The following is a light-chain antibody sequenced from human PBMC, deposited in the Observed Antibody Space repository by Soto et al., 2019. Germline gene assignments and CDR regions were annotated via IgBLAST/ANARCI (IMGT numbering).Light chain of an antibody. CDR2: DTT. CDR3: FLSHRGALDWV. CDR1: TGAVTSGHF. V-gene: IGLV7-46*01. J-gene: IGLJ3*02. Sequence: QAVVTQEPSLTVSPGGTVTLTCGSSTGAVTSGHFPYWFQQKFGQAPRTLIYDTTNRHSWTPARFSGSLLGGKAALTLSGAQPEDEADYYCFLSHRGALDWVFGGGTKLTVL.